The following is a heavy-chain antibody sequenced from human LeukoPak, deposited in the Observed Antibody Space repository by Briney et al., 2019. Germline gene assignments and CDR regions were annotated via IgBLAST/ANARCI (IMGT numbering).Heavy chain of an antibody. D-gene: IGHD3-22*01. CDR2: IYYSGST. Sequence: SETLSLTCTVSGGSISSYYWSWIRQPPGKGLEWIGYIYYSGSTNYNPSLKSRVTISVDTSKNQFSLKLSSVTAADTAVYYCARYLTRGYSSGYHRDYYFDYWGQGTLVTVSS. V-gene: IGHV4-59*01. J-gene: IGHJ4*02. CDR1: GGSISSYY. CDR3: ARYLTRGYSSGYHRDYYFDY.